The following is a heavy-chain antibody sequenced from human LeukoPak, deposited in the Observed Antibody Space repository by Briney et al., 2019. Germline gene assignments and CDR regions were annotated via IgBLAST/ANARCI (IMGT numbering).Heavy chain of an antibody. CDR2: IKQDGSEK. V-gene: IGHV3-7*01. D-gene: IGHD6-13*01. CDR1: GLTFSSYA. J-gene: IGHJ4*02. Sequence: GGSLRLSCAASGLTFSSYAMSWVRQAPGKGREWVANIKQDGSEKYYVDSVKGRFTISRDNAKNSLYLQMNSLRAEDTAVYYCAREESAAGIDYWGQGTLVTVSS. CDR3: AREESAAGIDY.